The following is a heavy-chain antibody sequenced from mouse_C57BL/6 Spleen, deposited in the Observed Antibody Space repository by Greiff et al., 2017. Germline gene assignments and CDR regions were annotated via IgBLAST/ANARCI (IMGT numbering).Heavy chain of an antibody. Sequence: VQLQQSGAELVRPGASVTLSCKASGYTFTDYEMHWVKQTPVHGLEWIGAIDPETGGTAYNQKFKGKAILTADKSSSTAYMELRSRTSEDSAVYYCTRSRGYYTFDYWGQGTTLTVSS. CDR2: IDPETGGT. J-gene: IGHJ2*01. CDR3: TRSRGYYTFDY. V-gene: IGHV1-15*01. D-gene: IGHD2-3*01. CDR1: GYTFTDYE.